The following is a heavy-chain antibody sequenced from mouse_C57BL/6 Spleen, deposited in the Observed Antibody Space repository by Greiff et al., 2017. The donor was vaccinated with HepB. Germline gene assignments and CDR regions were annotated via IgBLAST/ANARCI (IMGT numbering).Heavy chain of an antibody. Sequence: QVQLKQPGAELVKPGASVKLSCKASGYTFTSYWMHWVKQRPGQGLEWIGMIHPNSGSTNYNEKFKSKATLTVDKSSSTAYMQLSSLTSEDSAVYYCAGMITTTGRAMDYWGQGTSVTVSS. D-gene: IGHD2-4*01. J-gene: IGHJ4*01. CDR3: AGMITTTGRAMDY. CDR1: GYTFTSYW. V-gene: IGHV1-64*01. CDR2: IHPNSGST.